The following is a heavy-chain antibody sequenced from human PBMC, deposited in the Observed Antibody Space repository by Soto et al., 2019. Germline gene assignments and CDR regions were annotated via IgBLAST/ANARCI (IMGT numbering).Heavy chain of an antibody. D-gene: IGHD6-6*01. V-gene: IGHV1-2*04. CDR3: ARDSSSSSGALWLDY. Sequence: ASVKVSCKASGYTFTGYYMHWVRQAPGQGLEWMGWINPNSGGTNYAQKFQGWVTMTRDTSISTAYMELSRLRSDDTAVYYCARDSSSSSGALWLDYWGQGTLVTVSS. J-gene: IGHJ4*02. CDR2: INPNSGGT. CDR1: GYTFTGYY.